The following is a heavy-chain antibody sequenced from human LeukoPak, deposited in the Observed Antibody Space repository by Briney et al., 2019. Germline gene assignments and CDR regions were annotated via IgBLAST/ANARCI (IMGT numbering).Heavy chain of an antibody. J-gene: IGHJ4*02. CDR2: INSDGSTT. Sequence: GGSLRLSCGASGFTFSSYWMPWVRQAPGKGLVWISSINSDGSTTSYADSVKGRFTISRDNAKNTLYLQMNSLRAEDTAVYYCARGNYYGQDYWGQGTLVTVSS. CDR1: GFTFSSYW. CDR3: ARGNYYGQDY. D-gene: IGHD3-10*01. V-gene: IGHV3-74*01.